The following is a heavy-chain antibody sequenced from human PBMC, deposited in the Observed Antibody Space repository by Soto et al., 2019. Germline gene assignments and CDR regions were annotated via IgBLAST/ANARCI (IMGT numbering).Heavy chain of an antibody. D-gene: IGHD3-3*01. CDR1: GGTFSSYA. Sequence: SVKVSCKASGGTFSSYAISWVRQAPGQGLEWMGGIIPIFGTANYAQKFQGRVTITADKSTSTAYMELSSLSSEDTAGYYCARYSNEITIFGVGLLNWCGPWGRETQFTVAS. V-gene: IGHV1-69*06. J-gene: IGHJ5*02. CDR2: IIPIFGTA. CDR3: ARYSNEITIFGVGLLNWCGP.